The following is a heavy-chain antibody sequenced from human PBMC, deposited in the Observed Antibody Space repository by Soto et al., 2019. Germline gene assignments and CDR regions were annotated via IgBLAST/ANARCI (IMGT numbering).Heavy chain of an antibody. CDR2: IYNDGTYS. V-gene: IGHV3-74*01. CDR1: GFIFKMYW. CDR3: TRRTRTISTGTGAY. D-gene: IGHD3-10*01. Sequence: PGGSLRLSCAASGFIFKMYWMHWVRQSPGKGLVWISRIYNDGTYSDYADSVRGRFTISRDNVNDTLYLQMNNLRAEDSGLYYCTRRTRTISTGTGAYWGQGTQVTAPQ. J-gene: IGHJ4*02.